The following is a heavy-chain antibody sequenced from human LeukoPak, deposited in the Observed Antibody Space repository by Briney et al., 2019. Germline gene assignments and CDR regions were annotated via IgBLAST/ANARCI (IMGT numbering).Heavy chain of an antibody. Sequence: SVKVSCKASGGTFSSYAISWVRQAPGQGLEWMGRIIPIFGTANYAQKFQGRVTITTDESTSTAYMELSSLRSEATAVYYCARALPDIVAPDAFDIWGKGTMVTVSS. D-gene: IGHD5-12*01. J-gene: IGHJ3*02. V-gene: IGHV1-69*05. CDR1: GGTFSSYA. CDR3: ARALPDIVAPDAFDI. CDR2: IIPIFGTA.